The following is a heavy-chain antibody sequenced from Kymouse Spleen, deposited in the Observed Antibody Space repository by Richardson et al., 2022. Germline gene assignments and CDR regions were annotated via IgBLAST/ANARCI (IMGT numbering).Heavy chain of an antibody. CDR3: AKDPYGDYAKDYYYYGMDV. Sequence: QVQLVESGGGVVQPGRSLRLSCAASGFTFSSYGMHWVRQAPGKGLEWVAVISYDGSNKYYADSVKGRFTISRDNSKNTLYLQMNSLRAEDTAVYYCAKDPYGDYAKDYYYYGMDVWGQGTTVTVSS. J-gene: IGHJ6*02. CDR2: ISYDGSNK. D-gene: IGHD4-17*01. CDR1: GFTFSSYG. V-gene: IGHV3-30*18.